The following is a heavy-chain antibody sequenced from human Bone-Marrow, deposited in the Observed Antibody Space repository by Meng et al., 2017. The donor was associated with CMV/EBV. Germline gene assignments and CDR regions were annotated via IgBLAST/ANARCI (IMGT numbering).Heavy chain of an antibody. Sequence: SETLSLTCTVSGASISKNYWSWSRRPPGKGLEYIGSISYTGYIEYNPSLKGRVTMSLDTSKNRFSLKLTSVTAADTAMYYCAGPDDMGSSPHDPFDIWGQGTRVTVSS. CDR2: ISYTGYI. J-gene: IGHJ3*02. CDR3: AGPDDMGSSPHDPFDI. V-gene: IGHV4-59*01. D-gene: IGHD1-1*01. CDR1: GASISKNY.